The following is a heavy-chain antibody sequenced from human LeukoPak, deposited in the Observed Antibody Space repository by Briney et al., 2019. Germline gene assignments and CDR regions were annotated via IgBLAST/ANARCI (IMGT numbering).Heavy chain of an antibody. Sequence: GGSLRLSCAASGFSLSSFWMHWVRQAPGKGLEWVSVIYSGGSTYYADSVKGRFTISRDNSKNTLYLQMNSLRAEDTAVYYCARGGHGGRPNDYWGQGTLVTVSS. CDR2: IYSGGST. D-gene: IGHD4-23*01. V-gene: IGHV3-53*01. CDR3: ARGGHGGRPNDY. J-gene: IGHJ4*02. CDR1: GFSLSSFW.